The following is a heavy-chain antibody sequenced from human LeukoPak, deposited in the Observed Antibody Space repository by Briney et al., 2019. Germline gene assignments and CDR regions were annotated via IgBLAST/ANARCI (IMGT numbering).Heavy chain of an antibody. CDR2: IYYSGST. CDR1: GGSVSSGSYY. D-gene: IGHD3-3*01. V-gene: IGHV4-61*01. Sequence: SETLSLTCTVSGGSVSSGSYYWSWIRQPPGKGLEWIGYIYYSGSTNYNPSLKSRVTISVDTSKNQFSLKLSSVTAADTAVYYCARGYYDFWSGPWAYYCYGMDVWGQGTTVTVS. J-gene: IGHJ6*02. CDR3: ARGYYDFWSGPWAYYCYGMDV.